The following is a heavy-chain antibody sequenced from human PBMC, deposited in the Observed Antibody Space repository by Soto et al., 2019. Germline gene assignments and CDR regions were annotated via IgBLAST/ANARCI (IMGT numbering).Heavy chain of an antibody. J-gene: IGHJ4*02. CDR3: AKDLEYYDFWSGLSGPTGY. Sequence: GESLKISCAASGFTFSSYAMSWVRQAPGKGLEWVSAISGSGGSTYYADSVKGRFTISRDNSKNTLYLQMNSLRAEDRAVYYCAKDLEYYDFWSGLSGPTGYWGQGTLVTVSS. V-gene: IGHV3-23*01. CDR2: ISGSGGST. D-gene: IGHD3-3*01. CDR1: GFTFSSYA.